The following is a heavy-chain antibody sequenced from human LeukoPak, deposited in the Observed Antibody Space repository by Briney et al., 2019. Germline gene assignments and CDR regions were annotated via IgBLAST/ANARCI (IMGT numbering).Heavy chain of an antibody. Sequence: PSQTLSLTCTVSGGSISSYYWSWIRPPARKGLEWIGRIYTSGSTDSNPSLTRRVTMSVDTSTNQFSLKLSSVTAADTAVYYCARDEGLYCSGGSCSLRNWFDPWGQGTLVTVSS. CDR3: ARDEGLYCSGGSCSLRNWFDP. D-gene: IGHD2-15*01. CDR2: IYTSGST. J-gene: IGHJ5*02. CDR1: GGSISSYY. V-gene: IGHV4-4*07.